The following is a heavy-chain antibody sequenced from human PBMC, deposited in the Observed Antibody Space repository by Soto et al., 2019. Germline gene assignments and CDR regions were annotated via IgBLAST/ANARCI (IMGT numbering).Heavy chain of an antibody. CDR1: GFTFTRYS. CDR2: ISSTTNYI. D-gene: IGHD3-3*01. J-gene: IGHJ4*02. V-gene: IGHV3-21*06. Sequence: GGSLRLSCAASGFTFTRYSMNWVRQAPGKGLEWVSSISSTTNYIYYGDSMKGRFTISRDNAKNSLYLEMNSLRAEDTAVYYCETEYEDLTSKLDHWGQGTLVTVSS. CDR3: ETEYEDLTSKLDH.